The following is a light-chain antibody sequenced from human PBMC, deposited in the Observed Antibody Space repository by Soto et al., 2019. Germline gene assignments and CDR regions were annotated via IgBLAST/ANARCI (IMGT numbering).Light chain of an antibody. V-gene: IGLV1-47*01. Sequence: QSVLTQPPSASGTPGQRFTISCSGSSSNIESNYVYWYQQLPGTAPRLLIYRNNQRPSGVPDRFSGSKSGTSASLAISALRSEDEADYYCTVWDDSLRGRLFGGGTKVTVL. CDR2: RNN. CDR3: TVWDDSLRGRL. CDR1: SSNIESNY. J-gene: IGLJ2*01.